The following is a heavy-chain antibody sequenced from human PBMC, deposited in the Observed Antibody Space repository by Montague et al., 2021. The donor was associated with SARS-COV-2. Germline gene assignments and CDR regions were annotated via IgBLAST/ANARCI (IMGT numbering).Heavy chain of an antibody. J-gene: IGHJ6*02. CDR2: IYYSGST. D-gene: IGHD2-8*01. V-gene: IGHV4-31*03. CDR3: ASGGGVMVYVYGMDV. CDR1: GGSISSGGYY. Sequence: TLSLTCTVSGGSISSGGYYWSWIRQHPGKGLEWIGYIYYSGSTNYNPSLKSRLTISVDTSKNQFSLKLSSVTAADTAVYYCASGGGVMVYVYGMDVWGQGTTVTVSS.